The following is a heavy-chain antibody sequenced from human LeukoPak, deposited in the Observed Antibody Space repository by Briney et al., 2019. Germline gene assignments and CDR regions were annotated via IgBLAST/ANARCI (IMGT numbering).Heavy chain of an antibody. CDR2: INQDKSQK. Sequence: GGSLRLSCAASGFTFSRYWLSWVRQAPGKGLEWVADINQDKSQKHYVDSVKGRFTISRDNAKNSLSLQMNSLRAEDTAVYYCARLLQQWPPINFDCWGQGALVTVSS. J-gene: IGHJ4*02. CDR3: ARLLQQWPPINFDC. CDR1: GFTFSRYW. V-gene: IGHV3-7*01. D-gene: IGHD5-18*01.